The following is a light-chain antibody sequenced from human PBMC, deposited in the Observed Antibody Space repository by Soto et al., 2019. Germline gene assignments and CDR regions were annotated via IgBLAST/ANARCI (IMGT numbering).Light chain of an antibody. Sequence: QSALTQPPSVSGSPGQSITISCTGTSGDIGSYNRVSWYQQHPGKAPKLIIYEVTDRPSGVANRFSGSKSGNTASLTISGVQAEDEAEYYCSSYTNINTRACVFGTGTKLTVL. CDR3: SSYTNINTRACV. J-gene: IGLJ1*01. CDR2: EVT. V-gene: IGLV2-14*01. CDR1: SGDIGSYNR.